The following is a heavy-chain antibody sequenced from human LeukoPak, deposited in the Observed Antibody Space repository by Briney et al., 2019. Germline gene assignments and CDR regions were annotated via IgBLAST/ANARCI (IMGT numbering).Heavy chain of an antibody. CDR2: IIPIFGTA. CDR1: GGTFSSYA. CDR3: ARERDFGYGDDY. D-gene: IGHD4-17*01. Sequence: SVKVSCKASGGTFSSYAISWVRQAPGQGLEWMGGIIPIFGTANYAQKLQGRVTMTTDTSTSTAYMELRSLRSDDTAVYYCARERDFGYGDDYWGQGTLVTVSS. J-gene: IGHJ4*02. V-gene: IGHV1-69*05.